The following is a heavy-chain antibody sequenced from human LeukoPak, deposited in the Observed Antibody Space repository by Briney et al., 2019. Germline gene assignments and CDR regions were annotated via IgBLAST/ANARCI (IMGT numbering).Heavy chain of an antibody. CDR3: ARQGVAVAGFDY. Sequence: GGSLRLSCGASGFTFSNCAMSWVRQAPGKGLEWVSSISSSSSYIYYADSVKGRFTISRDNAKNSLYLQMNSPRAEDTAVYYCARQGVAVAGFDYWGQGTLVTVSS. D-gene: IGHD6-19*01. CDR2: ISSSSSYI. CDR1: GFTFSNCA. J-gene: IGHJ4*02. V-gene: IGHV3-21*01.